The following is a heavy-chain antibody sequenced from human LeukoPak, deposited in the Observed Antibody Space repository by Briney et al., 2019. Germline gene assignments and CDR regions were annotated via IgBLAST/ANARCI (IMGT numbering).Heavy chain of an antibody. V-gene: IGHV1-8*01. CDR3: ARAPSARRDYGTFDY. CDR2: MNPNSGNT. Sequence: ASVKVSCKASGCTFTSYDINWVRQATGQGLEWMGWMNPNSGNTGYAQKFQGRVTMTRNTSISTAYMELSSLRSGDTAVYYCARAPSARRDYGTFDYWGQGTLVTVSS. D-gene: IGHD4/OR15-4a*01. CDR1: GCTFTSYD. J-gene: IGHJ4*02.